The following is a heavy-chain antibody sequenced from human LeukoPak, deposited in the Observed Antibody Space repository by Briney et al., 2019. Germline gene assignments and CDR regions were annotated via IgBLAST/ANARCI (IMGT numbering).Heavy chain of an antibody. CDR1: GDTFTSYA. V-gene: IGHV7-4-1*02. D-gene: IGHD3-16*02. Sequence: ASVKVSCNASGDTFTSYAMNWVRQAPGQGLEWMGWINTNTGNPTYAQGFTGRIVFSFDTSASTAYLQISSLKAEDTAVYYCAREDYDYVWGSYRNQKIDYWGQGTLVTVSS. CDR2: INTNTGNP. J-gene: IGHJ4*02. CDR3: AREDYDYVWGSYRNQKIDY.